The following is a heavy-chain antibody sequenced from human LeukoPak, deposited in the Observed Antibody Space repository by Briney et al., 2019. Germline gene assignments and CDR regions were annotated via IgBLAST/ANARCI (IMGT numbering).Heavy chain of an antibody. Sequence: GASVTVSFTASGYTFAVYYMHWVRQAPGQELEWMGWISPNSGGTNYAQKFQGRVTMTRDTSISSAYMELSRLRSDDTALYYCARVLGGFSYFEYWGQGTLVTVSS. D-gene: IGHD5-12*01. CDR3: ARVLGGFSYFEY. V-gene: IGHV1-2*02. CDR1: GYTFAVYY. CDR2: ISPNSGGT. J-gene: IGHJ4*02.